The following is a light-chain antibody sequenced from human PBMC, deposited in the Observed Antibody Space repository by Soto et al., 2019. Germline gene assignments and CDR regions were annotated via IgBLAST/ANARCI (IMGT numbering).Light chain of an antibody. J-gene: IGLJ1*01. CDR3: QSYDNSLRGYV. CDR1: SSNLGAGYD. CDR2: DNT. Sequence: QLVLTQPPSVSGAPGQSISISCIGSSSNLGAGYDAHWYQQLPGRAPTLLISDNTNRPSGVPDRFSGSKSGTSASLAISGLQSEDEADYYCQSYDNSLRGYVFGPGTKLTVL. V-gene: IGLV1-40*01.